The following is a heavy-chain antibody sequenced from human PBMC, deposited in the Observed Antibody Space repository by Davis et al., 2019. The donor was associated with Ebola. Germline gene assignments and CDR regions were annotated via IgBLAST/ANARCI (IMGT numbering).Heavy chain of an antibody. CDR1: GFTFSSYA. J-gene: IGHJ4*02. V-gene: IGHV3-23*01. D-gene: IGHD6-19*01. Sequence: GESLKISCAASGFTFSSYAMSWVRQAPGKGLEWVSAISGSGGSTYYADSVKGRFTISRDNAKNSLYLQMNSLRAEDTAVYYCARGRWLALGYYFDYWGQGTLVTVSS. CDR3: ARGRWLALGYYFDY. CDR2: ISGSGGST.